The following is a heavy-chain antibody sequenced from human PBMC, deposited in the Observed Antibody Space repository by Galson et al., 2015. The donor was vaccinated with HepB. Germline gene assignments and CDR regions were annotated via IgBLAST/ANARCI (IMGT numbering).Heavy chain of an antibody. CDR2: IKQDATEK. J-gene: IGHJ3*02. Sequence: SLRLSCAASGFTFSSYWMSWVRQVPGKGLEWVANIKQDATEKYYEASVKGRFTISRDNAQNSLYLQMNSLRAEYTAVYYCARGGVLRFLEWLPTDAFDICGQGTMVTVSS. V-gene: IGHV3-7*03. D-gene: IGHD3-3*01. CDR1: GFTFSSYW. CDR3: ARGGVLRFLEWLPTDAFDI.